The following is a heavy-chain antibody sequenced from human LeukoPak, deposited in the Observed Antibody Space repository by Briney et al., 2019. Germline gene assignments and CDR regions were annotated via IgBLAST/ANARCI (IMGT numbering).Heavy chain of an antibody. J-gene: IGHJ4*02. CDR1: GGTFSSYA. CDR3: ARGGIAARQYYFDY. CDR2: IIPIFGTA. Sequence: GASVKVSCRASGGTFSSYAISWVRQAPGQGLEWMGGIIPIFGTANYAQKFQGRVTITTDESTSTAYMELSSLRSEDTAVYYCARGGIAARQYYFDYWGQGTLVTVSS. D-gene: IGHD6-6*01. V-gene: IGHV1-69*05.